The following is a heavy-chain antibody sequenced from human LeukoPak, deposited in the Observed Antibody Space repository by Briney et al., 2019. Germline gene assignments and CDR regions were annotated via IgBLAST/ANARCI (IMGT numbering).Heavy chain of an antibody. Sequence: SGRSLRLSCAASGFTFTTYAMHWVRQAPGKGLEWVSVISYDGGHKYSADSVTGRFTISRDNSKNTLYLQMNSLSADDTAVYYCARGWPLYTYGTDIDYWGQGALVTVSS. D-gene: IGHD5-18*01. V-gene: IGHV3-30*04. J-gene: IGHJ4*02. CDR3: ARGWPLYTYGTDIDY. CDR1: GFTFTTYA. CDR2: ISYDGGHK.